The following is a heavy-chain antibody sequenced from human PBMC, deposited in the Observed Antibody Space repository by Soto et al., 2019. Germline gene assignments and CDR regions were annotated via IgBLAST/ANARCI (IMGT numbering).Heavy chain of an antibody. V-gene: IGHV1-8*01. CDR3: AKSEGEQQLPLGVVWFDP. Sequence: GASVKVSCKASGYTFTSYDINWVRQATGQGLEWMGWMNPNSGNTGYAQKFQGRVTMTRNTSISTAYMELSSLRSEDTAVYYCAKSEGEQQLPLGVVWFDPRGQGTLVTVSS. CDR1: GYTFTSYD. J-gene: IGHJ5*02. D-gene: IGHD6-13*01. CDR2: MNPNSGNT.